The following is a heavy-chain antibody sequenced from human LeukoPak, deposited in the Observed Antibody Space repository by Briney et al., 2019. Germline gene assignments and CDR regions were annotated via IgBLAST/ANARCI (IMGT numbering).Heavy chain of an antibody. Sequence: ASVKVSCKASGYTFTGYYMHWVRQAPGQGLEWMRWINPNTGATNFAQKFQDRVTMTRDTSITTAYMELSRLRSDDTAVYYCARRFDYGDYQFNYYYMDVWGKGTTVTVSS. CDR3: ARRFDYGDYQFNYYYMDV. CDR1: GYTFTGYY. CDR2: INPNTGAT. V-gene: IGHV1-2*02. D-gene: IGHD4-17*01. J-gene: IGHJ6*03.